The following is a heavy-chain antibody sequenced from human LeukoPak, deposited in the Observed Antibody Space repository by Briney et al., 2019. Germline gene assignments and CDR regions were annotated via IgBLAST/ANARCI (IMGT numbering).Heavy chain of an antibody. V-gene: IGHV1-2*06. Sequence: GASVKVSCKASGYTFTGYYIHWVRQAPGQGLEWMGRINPNSDDTNYAQGFQGRVTMTRDTSISTAYMELSRLRSDDTAVYYCARSPNYSDSSGYYYVSDSWGQGTLVTVSS. CDR2: INPNSDDT. D-gene: IGHD3-22*01. CDR1: GYTFTGYY. CDR3: ARSPNYSDSSGYYYVSDS. J-gene: IGHJ4*02.